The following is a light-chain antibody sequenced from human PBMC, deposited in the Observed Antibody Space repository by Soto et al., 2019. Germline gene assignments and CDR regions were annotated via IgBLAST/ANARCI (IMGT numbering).Light chain of an antibody. J-gene: IGKJ3*01. CDR2: AAS. V-gene: IGKV1D-12*01. Sequence: DIQMTQSPSSVSASVGDRVTITCRASQGIISWVAWYQQKPGKDRKRQIYAASSLRSGGPSRFSGSGSGTEFTPTISSLQPEDFSACYCRRANSFPFTFDPGTKVDI. CDR3: RRANSFPFT. CDR1: QGIISW.